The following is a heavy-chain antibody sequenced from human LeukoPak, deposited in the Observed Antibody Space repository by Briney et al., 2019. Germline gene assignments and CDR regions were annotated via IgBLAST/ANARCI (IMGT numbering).Heavy chain of an antibody. CDR2: INPNSGGT. CDR3: ARVRVRIAAAGTCWFDP. D-gene: IGHD6-13*01. Sequence: ASVKVSCKASGYTFTGYYMHWVRQAPGQGLGWMGWINPNSGGTNYAQKFQGRVTMTRDTSISTAYMELSRLRSDDTAVYYCARVRVRIAAAGTCWFDPWGQGTLVTVSS. J-gene: IGHJ5*02. CDR1: GYTFTGYY. V-gene: IGHV1-2*02.